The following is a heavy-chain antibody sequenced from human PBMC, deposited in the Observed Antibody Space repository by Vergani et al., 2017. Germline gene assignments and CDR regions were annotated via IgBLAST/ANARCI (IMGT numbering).Heavy chain of an antibody. D-gene: IGHD3-22*01. V-gene: IGHV4-30-4*01. J-gene: IGHJ6*02. CDR3: ARVRRDDSSGYYYYYGMDV. CDR2: IYYSGST. Sequence: QVHLNEAGPGLVKPSQTLSLTCTVSGGSISSGDYYWSWIRQPPGKGLEWIGYIYYSGSTYYNPSLKSRVTISVDTSKNQFSLKLSSVTAADTAVYYCARVRRDDSSGYYYYYGMDVWSQGTTVTVSS. CDR1: GGSISSGDYY.